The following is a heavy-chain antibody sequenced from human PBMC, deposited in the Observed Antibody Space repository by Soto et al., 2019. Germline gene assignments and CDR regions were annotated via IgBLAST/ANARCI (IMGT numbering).Heavy chain of an antibody. J-gene: IGHJ2*01. CDR2: INPSGGST. D-gene: IGHD3-22*01. V-gene: IGHV1-46*01. CDR3: ARVGYYYDSSGRYWYFDL. CDR1: GYTFTSYY. Sequence: QVQLVQSGAEVKKPGASVKVSCKASGYTFTSYYMHWVRQAPGQGLEWMGIINPSGGSTSYAQKFQGRVTMTRDTSTSTVYMELSSLRSEDTAAYYCARVGYYYDSSGRYWYFDLWGRGTLVTVSS.